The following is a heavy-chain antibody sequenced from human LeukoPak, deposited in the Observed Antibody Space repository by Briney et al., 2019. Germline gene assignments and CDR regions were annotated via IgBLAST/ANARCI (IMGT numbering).Heavy chain of an antibody. CDR3: ASGRMAVAGSYEY. Sequence: GGSLRLSCAASGFTFSSYSMNWVRLAPGKGLEWVSSISSSSSYIYYADSVKGRFTISRDNAKNSLYLQMNSLRAEDTAVYYCASGRMAVAGSYEYWGQGTLVTVSS. CDR2: ISSSSSYI. D-gene: IGHD6-19*01. J-gene: IGHJ4*02. V-gene: IGHV3-21*01. CDR1: GFTFSSYS.